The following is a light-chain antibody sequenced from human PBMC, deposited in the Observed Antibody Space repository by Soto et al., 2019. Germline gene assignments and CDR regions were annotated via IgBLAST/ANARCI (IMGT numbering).Light chain of an antibody. Sequence: QSALTQPPSASGSPGQSVTIPCTGTRSDVGGYNSVSWYQQHPGKVPKLMIYEVNKRPSGVPDRFSGSKSGNTASLTVSGLQAEDEAEYYCISYAGSNNLVFGGGTKLTVL. CDR1: RSDVGGYNS. CDR3: ISYAGSNNLV. CDR2: EVN. V-gene: IGLV2-8*01. J-gene: IGLJ2*01.